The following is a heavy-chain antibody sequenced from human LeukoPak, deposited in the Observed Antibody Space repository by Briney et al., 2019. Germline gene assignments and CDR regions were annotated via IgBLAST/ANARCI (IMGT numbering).Heavy chain of an antibody. Sequence: GGSLTLSCAASRFTISAFDMLWHPQAPDRGREGVAVVSYDGSNKHYADSVRSRFAISRDIPKNTVYLQMNSLRPDDTALYSCARTLMSYGDYRGWFDPWGQGTLVSVSS. CDR1: RFTISAFD. CDR2: VSYDGSNK. V-gene: IGHV3-30*09. D-gene: IGHD4-17*01. J-gene: IGHJ5*02. CDR3: ARTLMSYGDYRGWFDP.